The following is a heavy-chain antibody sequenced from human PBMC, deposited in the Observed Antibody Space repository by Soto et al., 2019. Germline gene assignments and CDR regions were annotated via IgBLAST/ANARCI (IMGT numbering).Heavy chain of an antibody. CDR1: GFTFSSYG. CDR2: ISYDGSNK. D-gene: IGHD3-22*01. Sequence: QVQLVESGGGVVQPGRSLRLSCAASGFTFSSYGMHWVRQAPGKGLEWVAVISYDGSNKYYADSVKGRFTISRDNSKNTLYLKMNSLRAEDTAVYYCAKDAPYYDSSGYSPGYFDYWGQGTLVTVSS. CDR3: AKDAPYYDSSGYSPGYFDY. J-gene: IGHJ4*02. V-gene: IGHV3-30*18.